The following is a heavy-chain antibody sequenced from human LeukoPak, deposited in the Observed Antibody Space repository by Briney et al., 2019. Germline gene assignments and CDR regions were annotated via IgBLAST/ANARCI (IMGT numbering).Heavy chain of an antibody. CDR3: ARDRPYYYDSSGYYYIGVLDY. CDR2: MSSSGSTI. CDR1: GFTFSSYE. D-gene: IGHD3-22*01. V-gene: IGHV3-48*03. Sequence: GGSLRLSCAASGFTFSSYEMNWVRQAPGKGLEWVSYMSSSGSTIYYADSVKGRFTISRDNAKNSLYLQMNSLRAEDTAVYYCARDRPYYYDSSGYYYIGVLDYWGQGTLVTVSS. J-gene: IGHJ4*02.